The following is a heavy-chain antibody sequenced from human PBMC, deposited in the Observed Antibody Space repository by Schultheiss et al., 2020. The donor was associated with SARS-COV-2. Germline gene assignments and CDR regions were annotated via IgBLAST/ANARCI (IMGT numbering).Heavy chain of an antibody. CDR3: ARDQAPLDCSSTSCGDWFDP. Sequence: ASVKVSCKASGYTFTSYYMHWVRQAPGQGLEWMGIINPSGGSTSYAQKFQGRVTMTRDTSISTAYMELSRLRSDDTAVYYCARDQAPLDCSSTSCGDWFDPWGQGTLVTVSS. CDR2: INPSGGST. CDR1: GYTFTSYY. V-gene: IGHV1-46*01. D-gene: IGHD2-2*01. J-gene: IGHJ5*02.